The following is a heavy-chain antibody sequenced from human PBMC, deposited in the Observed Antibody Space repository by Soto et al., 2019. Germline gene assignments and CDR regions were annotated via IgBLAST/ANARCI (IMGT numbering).Heavy chain of an antibody. V-gene: IGHV3-23*01. CDR1: GFTFSSYA. Sequence: GSLRLSCAASGFTFSSYAMSWVRQAPGKGLEWVSAISGSGGSTYYADSVKGRFTISRDNSKNTLFLQMNSLRAEDTAVYYCAKGSVNSGPYYYVMDVWGQGTTVTVSS. CDR3: AKGSVNSGPYYYVMDV. CDR2: ISGSGGST. J-gene: IGHJ6*02. D-gene: IGHD6-19*01.